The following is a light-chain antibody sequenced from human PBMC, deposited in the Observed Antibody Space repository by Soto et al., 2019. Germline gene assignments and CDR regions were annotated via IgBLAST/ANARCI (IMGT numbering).Light chain of an antibody. Sequence: QSVLTQPPSVSAAPGQKVTISCSGSSSNIGNNYISWYQHLPGTAPKLLIYDTNKRPSGIPDRFSGYKSGTSATLGITGLQTGDEADYYCGKWDSSLSAAIFGGGTKVTVL. CDR3: GKWDSSLSAAI. J-gene: IGLJ2*01. CDR2: DTN. CDR1: SSNIGNNY. V-gene: IGLV1-51*01.